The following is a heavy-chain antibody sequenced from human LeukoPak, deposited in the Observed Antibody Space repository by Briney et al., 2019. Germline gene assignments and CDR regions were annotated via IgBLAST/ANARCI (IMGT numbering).Heavy chain of an antibody. CDR2: ISYDGSNK. V-gene: IGHV3-30-3*01. CDR1: GFTLRTNS. CDR3: ARDGDQQGEYFQH. J-gene: IGHJ1*01. Sequence: GGSLRLSCAASGFTLRTNSMHWVRQAPGKGLEWLAVISYDGSNKYYADSVKGRLTIFRDSSKNTVYLQMNSLRPEDTAVYSCARDGDQQGEYFQHWGQGTLVTVSS. D-gene: IGHD6-13*01.